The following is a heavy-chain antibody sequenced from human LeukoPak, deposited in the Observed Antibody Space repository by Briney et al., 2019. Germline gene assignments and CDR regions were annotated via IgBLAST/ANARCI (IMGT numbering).Heavy chain of an antibody. CDR3: ARELWFANAPGSWLDP. CDR2: IFHTGST. CDR1: GDSISSGAYS. Sequence: PSETLSLTCVVSGDSISSGAYSGSWIRQPPGEGLEWIGYIFHTGSTFYNPSLKSRVTISVDNSKNQFSLRLTSVTAADTAVYYCARELWFANAPGSWLDPWGQGTLVTVSS. V-gene: IGHV4-30-2*01. J-gene: IGHJ5*02. D-gene: IGHD3-10*01.